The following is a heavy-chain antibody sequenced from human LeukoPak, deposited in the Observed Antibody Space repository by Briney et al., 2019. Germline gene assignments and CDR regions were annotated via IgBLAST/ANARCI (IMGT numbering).Heavy chain of an antibody. CDR3: ARGPNNHVVRGVIGHYYMDV. D-gene: IGHD3-10*01. Sequence: AVQVTCKASGGTFISYAISGVRQAPARGGEWMGRIIYFLGIANYAQMFQGRVTITADKSTSTAYMELSSLRSEDTAVYYCARGPNNHVVRGVIGHYYMDVWGKGTTVTVSS. V-gene: IGHV1-69*04. CDR2: IIYFLGIA. J-gene: IGHJ6*03. CDR1: GGTFISYA.